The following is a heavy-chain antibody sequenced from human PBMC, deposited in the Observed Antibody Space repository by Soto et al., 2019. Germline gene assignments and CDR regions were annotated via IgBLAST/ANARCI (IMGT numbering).Heavy chain of an antibody. D-gene: IGHD4-17*01. J-gene: IGHJ5*02. CDR2: IYTTRSP. CDR3: ARSPAYGDYANLDT. Sequence: SEPLSLTCAVYVGSFSGYHWNWIRQPAGKGLELIGRIYTTRSPNYNPSLKSRVTMSVDTSKNQFSLELNLTSVTAADTAVYYCARSPAYGDYANLDTWGQGTLVTVSS. CDR1: VGSFSGYH. V-gene: IGHV4-59*10.